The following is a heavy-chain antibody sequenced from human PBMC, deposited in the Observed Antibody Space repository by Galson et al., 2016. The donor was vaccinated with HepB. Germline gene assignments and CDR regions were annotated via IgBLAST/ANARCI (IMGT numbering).Heavy chain of an antibody. D-gene: IGHD6-6*01. Sequence: SLRVSCAASGFTFSSYWMYWVRQAPGKGPVWVSRINSDGSTTNYADSVKGRFTISRDNAKNTLYLQVNSLGVEDTAVYYCAFGQSSAFGTFDVWGQGTMVTVSS. CDR3: AFGQSSAFGTFDV. V-gene: IGHV3-74*01. J-gene: IGHJ3*01. CDR2: INSDGSTT. CDR1: GFTFSSYW.